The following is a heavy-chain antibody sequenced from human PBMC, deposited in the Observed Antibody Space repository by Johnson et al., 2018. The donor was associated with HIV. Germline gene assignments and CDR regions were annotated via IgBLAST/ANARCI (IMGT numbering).Heavy chain of an antibody. V-gene: IGHV3-30*04. CDR1: GFTFSSYA. J-gene: IGHJ3*02. CDR2: IWYDGNNK. D-gene: IGHD5-18*01. CDR3: ARGQLWLLDDALDI. Sequence: QVQLVESGGGVVQPGRSLRLSCAASGFTFSSYAMHWVRQAPGKGLEWVAVIWYDGNNKYYADSVKGRFTISRDNSKNTLYLQMNSLRAEDTAIYYCARGQLWLLDDALDIWGQGTMVTVSS.